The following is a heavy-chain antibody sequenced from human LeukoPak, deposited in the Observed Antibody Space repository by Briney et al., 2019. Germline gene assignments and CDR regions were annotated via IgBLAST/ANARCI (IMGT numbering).Heavy chain of an antibody. CDR1: GGSISSGGYY. D-gene: IGHD3-22*01. V-gene: IGHV4-31*03. CDR3: ARGTWKYYSDSSGYYDY. CDR2: IYYSGST. Sequence: SQTLSLTCTVSGGSISSGGYYWNWIRQHPGKGLEWIGYIYYSGSTYYNPSPKSRVTISVDTSKNQFSLKMSSVTAADKAVYYCARGTWKYYSDSSGYYDYWGQGTLVTVYS. J-gene: IGHJ4*02.